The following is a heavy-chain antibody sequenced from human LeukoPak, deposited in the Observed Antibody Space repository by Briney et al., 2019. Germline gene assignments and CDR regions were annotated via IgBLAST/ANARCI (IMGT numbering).Heavy chain of an antibody. CDR2: INPKNGGT. Sequence: ASVKVSCKASGYTFPGHHIHWVRQAPGQGLEWMGWINPKNGGTNYAQKFQGRVTMTRDTSINTAFMELSRLNSDDTAVYFCARDLSMKRYYYGSGSPRLGYWGQGTLVTVSS. J-gene: IGHJ4*02. CDR1: GYTFPGHH. CDR3: ARDLSMKRYYYGSGSPRLGY. V-gene: IGHV1-2*02. D-gene: IGHD3-10*01.